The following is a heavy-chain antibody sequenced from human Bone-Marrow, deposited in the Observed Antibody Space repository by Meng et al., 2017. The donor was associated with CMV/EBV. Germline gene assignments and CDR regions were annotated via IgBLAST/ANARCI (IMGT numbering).Heavy chain of an antibody. CDR2: ISSSGSTI. D-gene: IGHD4-17*01. CDR1: GFTFSNYW. Sequence: GGSLRLSCAASGFTFSNYWMTWVRQAPGKGLEWVSYISSSGSTIYYADSVKGRFTISRDNAKNSLYLQMNSLRAEDTAVYYCARRLRLRPVDYWGQGTLVTVSS. J-gene: IGHJ4*02. V-gene: IGHV3-48*04. CDR3: ARRLRLRPVDY.